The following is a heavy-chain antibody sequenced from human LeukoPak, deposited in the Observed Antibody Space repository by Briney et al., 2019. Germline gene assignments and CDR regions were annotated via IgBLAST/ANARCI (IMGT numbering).Heavy chain of an antibody. D-gene: IGHD3-10*01. J-gene: IGHJ4*02. CDR2: IQYDGSHK. CDR3: AKPPGFYYGSGSSPYYFDY. CDR1: GFNFSNYV. V-gene: IGHV3-30*02. Sequence: GGSLRLSCTASGFNFSNYVMHWVRQAPGKGLEWVAFIQYDGSHKSYADSVKGRFTISRDNSKNTLYLQMNSLRAEDTAVYYCAKPPGFYYGSGSSPYYFDYWGQGTLVTVSS.